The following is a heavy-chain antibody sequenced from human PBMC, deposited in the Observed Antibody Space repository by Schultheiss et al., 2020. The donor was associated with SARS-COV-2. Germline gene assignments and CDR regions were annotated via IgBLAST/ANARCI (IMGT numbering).Heavy chain of an antibody. CDR1: GYTFTGYY. CDR2: INPNSGGT. Sequence: ASVKVSCKASGYTFTGYYMHWVRKAPGQGLEWMGRINPNSGGTNYAQKFQGRVTMTRDTSISTAYMELSRLRSDDTAVYYCARALRDGYGTNDWGQGTLVTVSS. V-gene: IGHV1-2*06. CDR3: ARALRDGYGTND. D-gene: IGHD5-24*01. J-gene: IGHJ4*02.